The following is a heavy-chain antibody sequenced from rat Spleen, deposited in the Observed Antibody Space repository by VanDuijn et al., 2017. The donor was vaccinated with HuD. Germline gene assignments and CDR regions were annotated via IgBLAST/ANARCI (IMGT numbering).Heavy chain of an antibody. V-gene: IGHV5-29*01. CDR1: GFTFSDYA. D-gene: IGHD2-1*01. J-gene: IGHJ2*01. CDR2: ISYDGSST. CDR3: AQIPPDY. Sequence: EVQLVESGGGLVQPGRSLKLSCAASGFTFSDYAMAWVRQAPTKGLEWVATISYDGSSTYYRDSVKGRFTISRENAKSTLYLQMDSLRSEDTDTYYCAQIPPDYWGQGVMVTVSS.